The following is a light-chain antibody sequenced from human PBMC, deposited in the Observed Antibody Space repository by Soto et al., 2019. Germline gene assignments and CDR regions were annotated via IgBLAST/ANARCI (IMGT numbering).Light chain of an antibody. J-gene: IGKJ4*01. Sequence: DIQMTQSPSSVSASVGDRVTITCRASQGISSRLAWYQQKPGKAPNLLIYAASSLQSGVPSRFSGSGSETDFTLTIGSPQPEDFATYDCQQSNSFPLTFGGGTKVEIK. CDR3: QQSNSFPLT. CDR2: AAS. V-gene: IGKV1-12*01. CDR1: QGISSR.